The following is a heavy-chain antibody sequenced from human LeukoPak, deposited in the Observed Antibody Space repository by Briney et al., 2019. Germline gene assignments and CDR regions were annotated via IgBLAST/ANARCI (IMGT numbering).Heavy chain of an antibody. D-gene: IGHD3-10*01. CDR1: GDSVSSNSAA. CDR3: ARPRAFGSGRKWCYCDY. CDR2: TYYRSKWYN. V-gene: IGHV6-1*01. Sequence: SQTLSLTCAISGDSVSSNSAAWNWIRQSPSRGLVWLGRTYYRSKWYNDYAVSVKSRITINPDTSKNQFSLQLNSVTPEDTAVYYCARPRAFGSGRKWCYCDYWGQGTLVTVSP. J-gene: IGHJ4*02.